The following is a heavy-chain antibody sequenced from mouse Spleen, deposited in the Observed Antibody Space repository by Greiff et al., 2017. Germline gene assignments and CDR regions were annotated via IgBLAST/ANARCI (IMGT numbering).Heavy chain of an antibody. CDR1: GYTFTDYY. V-gene: IGHV1-76*01. J-gene: IGHJ2*01. D-gene: IGHD1-1*01. CDR2: IYPGSGNT. Sequence: VKLVESGAELVRPGASVKLSCKASGYTFTDYYINWVKQRPGQGLEWIARIYPGSGNTYYNEKFKGKATLTAEKSSSTAYMQLSSLTSEDSAVYFCARSTTVVARGVFDYWGQGTTLTVSS. CDR3: ARSTTVVARGVFDY.